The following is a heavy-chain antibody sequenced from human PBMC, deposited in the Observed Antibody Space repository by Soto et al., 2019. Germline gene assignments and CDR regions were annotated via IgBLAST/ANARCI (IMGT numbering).Heavy chain of an antibody. CDR1: GFTFSSYG. Sequence: QVQLVESRGGVVQPGRSLKLSCAASGFTFSSYGMHWVRQAPGKGLEWVAVISYDGSNKYYADSVKGRFTISRDNSKNTLYLQMNSLRAEYTAVYYCAKDQADCGGDCACMDVWGQGTTVTVSS. D-gene: IGHD2-21*02. J-gene: IGHJ6*02. CDR3: AKDQADCGGDCACMDV. V-gene: IGHV3-30*18. CDR2: ISYDGSNK.